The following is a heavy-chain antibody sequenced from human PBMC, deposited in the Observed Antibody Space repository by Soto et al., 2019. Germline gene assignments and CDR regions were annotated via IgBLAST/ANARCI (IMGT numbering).Heavy chain of an antibody. CDR2: ISGSGSVT. CDR3: SRNTSGSQGSTLDI. D-gene: IGHD3-10*01. Sequence: GSLRLSCAASGSTFSSSAMTWVRQAPGKGLEWVSAISGSGSVTYYTSSVRGRFTISRDNSRNTLCLQMNNLRAEDTAVYYCSRNTSGSQGSTLDIWGQGTMVTVSS. CDR1: GSTFSSSA. V-gene: IGHV3-23*01. J-gene: IGHJ3*02.